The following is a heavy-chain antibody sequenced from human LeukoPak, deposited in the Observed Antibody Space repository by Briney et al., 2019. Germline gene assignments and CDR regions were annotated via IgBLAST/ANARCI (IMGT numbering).Heavy chain of an antibody. CDR3: ARDRGVDGYNFDY. D-gene: IGHD5-24*01. J-gene: IGHJ4*02. CDR2: IIPIFGTA. V-gene: IGHV1-69*05. CDR1: GGTFSSYA. Sequence: SVKVSCKASGGTFSSYAISWVRQAPGQELEWMGGIIPIFGTANYAQKFQGRVTITTDESTSTAYMELSSLRSEDTAVYYCARDRGVDGYNFDYWGQGTLVTVSS.